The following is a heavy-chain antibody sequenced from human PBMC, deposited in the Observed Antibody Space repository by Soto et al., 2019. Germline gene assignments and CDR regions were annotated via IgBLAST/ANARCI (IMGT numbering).Heavy chain of an antibody. D-gene: IGHD3-3*01. V-gene: IGHV1-8*01. Sequence: QVQLVQSGAEVKKPGASVKVSCKASGYTFTSYDINWVRQTSGQGLEWMGWMNPNSGNTGSAQKFQGRVTMTRNTSISKAYMELRSLRSEDTAVYYCASEWSYRSTFDYWGQGTLVTVSS. CDR2: MNPNSGNT. CDR1: GYTFTSYD. CDR3: ASEWSYRSTFDY. J-gene: IGHJ4*02.